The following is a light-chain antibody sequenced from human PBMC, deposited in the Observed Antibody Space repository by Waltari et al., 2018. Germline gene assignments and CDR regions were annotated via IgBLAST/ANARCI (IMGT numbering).Light chain of an antibody. CDR3: NSYRSGGSRDF. Sequence: QSALTQPASVSGSPGQSITISCTGTSSDIGLYNYVSWYQQHPRTAPKLLLYDVRNRPLAVSTRVSGSKSGNAGDQTVFGVQQEDEAGYYGNSYRSGGSRDFFENGTEVTVV. CDR1: SSDIGLYNY. J-gene: IGLJ1*01. V-gene: IGLV2-14*03. CDR2: DVR.